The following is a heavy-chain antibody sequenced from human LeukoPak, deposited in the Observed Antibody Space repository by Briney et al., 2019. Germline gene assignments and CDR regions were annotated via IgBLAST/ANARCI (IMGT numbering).Heavy chain of an antibody. CDR2: INHSGST. J-gene: IGHJ4*02. CDR1: GGSISSYY. V-gene: IGHV4-34*01. D-gene: IGHD6-13*01. CDR3: ARLGAAAGIDH. Sequence: SETLSLTCTVSGGSISSYYWSWIRQPPGKGLEWIGEINHSGSTNYNPSLKSRVTISVDTSKNQFSLKLSSVTAADTAVYYCARLGAAAGIDHWGQGTLVTVSS.